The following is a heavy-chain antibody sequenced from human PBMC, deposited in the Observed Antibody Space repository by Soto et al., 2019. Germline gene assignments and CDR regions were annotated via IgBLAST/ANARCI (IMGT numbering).Heavy chain of an antibody. CDR1: AFTFSSYA. CDR2: IIGSGGST. V-gene: IGHV3-23*01. J-gene: IGHJ6*02. CDR3: ALPHCSGGSCYSYYYYYGMDV. Sequence: GSLRLSCAASAFTFSSYAMSWVRQAPGKGLEWVSAIIGSGGSTYYADSVKGRLTISRDNSKNTLYLQMNSLRAEDTAVYYCALPHCSGGSCYSYYYYYGMDVWGQGTTVTVSS. D-gene: IGHD2-15*01.